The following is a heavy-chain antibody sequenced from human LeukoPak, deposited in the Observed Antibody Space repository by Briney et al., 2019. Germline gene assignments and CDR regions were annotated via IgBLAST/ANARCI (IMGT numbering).Heavy chain of an antibody. D-gene: IGHD5-12*01. Sequence: PGGSLRLSCTASGFTFGDYAMSWIRQAPGKGLVWVSRINSDGSGTSYADSVKGRFTISRDNAKNTLYLQMNSLRAEDTAVYYCARARWLRPGDYWGQGTLVTVSS. CDR1: GFTFGDYA. CDR3: ARARWLRPGDY. V-gene: IGHV3-74*01. CDR2: INSDGSGT. J-gene: IGHJ4*02.